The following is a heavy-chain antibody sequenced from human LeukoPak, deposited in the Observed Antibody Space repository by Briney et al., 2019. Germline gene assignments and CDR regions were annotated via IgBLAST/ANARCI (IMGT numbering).Heavy chain of an antibody. Sequence: ASVKVSCKASGGTFSSYAISWVRQAPGQGLEWMGRIIPIFGTASYAQKFQGRVTITTDESTSTAYMELSSLRSEDTAVYYCARSIAAAGPFDYWGQGTLVTVSS. CDR3: ARSIAAAGPFDY. D-gene: IGHD6-13*01. V-gene: IGHV1-69*05. J-gene: IGHJ4*02. CDR2: IIPIFGTA. CDR1: GGTFSSYA.